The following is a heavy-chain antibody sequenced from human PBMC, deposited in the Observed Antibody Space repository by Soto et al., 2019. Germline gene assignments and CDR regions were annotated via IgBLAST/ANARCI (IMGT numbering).Heavy chain of an antibody. J-gene: IGHJ4*02. CDR2: IKSKTEGGTT. CDR3: TTDPYYYDSSGYSRHYFDY. Sequence: GSLRLSCAASGFTFSNAWMSWVRQAPGKGLEWVGRIKSKTEGGTTDYAAPVKGRFTISRDDSKNTLYLQMNSLKTEDTAVYYCTTDPYYYDSSGYSRHYFDYWGQGTLVTVSS. V-gene: IGHV3-15*01. CDR1: GFTFSNAW. D-gene: IGHD3-22*01.